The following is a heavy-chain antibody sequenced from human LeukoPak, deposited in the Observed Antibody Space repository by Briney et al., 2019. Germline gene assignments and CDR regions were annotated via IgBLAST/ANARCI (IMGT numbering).Heavy chain of an antibody. V-gene: IGHV4-34*01. CDR1: GGSFSGYY. D-gene: IGHD3-10*01. Sequence: PSETLSLTCAVYGGSFSGYYWSWIRQPPGKGLEWIGEINHSGSTNYNPSLKSRVTISVDTSKNQFSLKLSSVTAADTAVYYCASFTMVRGVNNWAQGTLVTVSS. CDR3: ASFTMVRGVNN. CDR2: INHSGST. J-gene: IGHJ4*02.